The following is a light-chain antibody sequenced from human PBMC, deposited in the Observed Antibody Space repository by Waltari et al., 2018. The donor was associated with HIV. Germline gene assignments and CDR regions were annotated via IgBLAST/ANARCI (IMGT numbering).Light chain of an antibody. V-gene: IGLV1-40*01. Sequence: QSVLTQPPSVSGAPGQRVTISCTGSNSNIGAGYGVHWYQHLPGAAPKLLIYDINNRPSGVPYRLSGAKSGTSASLAITGLQVEDEGDYFCQSYDSSLNVIFGGGTKLTVL. J-gene: IGLJ2*01. CDR2: DIN. CDR1: NSNIGAGYG. CDR3: QSYDSSLNVI.